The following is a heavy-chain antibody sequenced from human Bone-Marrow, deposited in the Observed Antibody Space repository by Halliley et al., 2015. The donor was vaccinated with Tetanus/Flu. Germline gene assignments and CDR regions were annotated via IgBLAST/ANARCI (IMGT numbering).Heavy chain of an antibody. Sequence: SLRLSCTASGLIFSDYWMNWVRQAPGKGLEWVANIEQDGSEKNYVDSVKGRFTISRDNAKNSVFLQMNSLRAEDTAVYFCVGGGGWQPAYWGQGALVTVSS. J-gene: IGHJ4*02. D-gene: IGHD3-16*01. V-gene: IGHV3-7*04. CDR3: VGGGGWQPAY. CDR2: IEQDGSEK. CDR1: GLIFSDYW.